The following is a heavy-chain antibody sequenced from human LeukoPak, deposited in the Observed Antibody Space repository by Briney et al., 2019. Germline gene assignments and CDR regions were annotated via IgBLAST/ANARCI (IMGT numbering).Heavy chain of an antibody. CDR1: GGSISNSNYY. V-gene: IGHV4-39*01. J-gene: IGHJ3*01. CDR2: IYYSGST. Sequence: PSETLSLTCSVSGGSISNSNYYWGWIRQPPGKGLEWIGSIYYSGSTYYNPSLKSRVTISVDTSKNQFSLKVTSMTAADTAMYYCAGLQQQQLSVWGQGTMVIVSS. D-gene: IGHD6-13*01. CDR3: AGLQQQQLSV.